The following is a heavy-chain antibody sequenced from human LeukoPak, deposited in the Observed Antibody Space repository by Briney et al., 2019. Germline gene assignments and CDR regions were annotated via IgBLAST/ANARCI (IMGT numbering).Heavy chain of an antibody. CDR1: GFTFSSYA. Sequence: GGSLRLSCAASGFTFSSYAMSWVRQAPGKGLEWVSGISAGGDGTYYADPVMGRFTISRDNSTNTLYLQMNSLRAEDTAQYFCAKSPPTTATGTGRAFDIWGQGTMVTVSS. V-gene: IGHV3-23*01. J-gene: IGHJ3*02. D-gene: IGHD2/OR15-2a*01. CDR3: AKSPPTTATGTGRAFDI. CDR2: ISAGGDGT.